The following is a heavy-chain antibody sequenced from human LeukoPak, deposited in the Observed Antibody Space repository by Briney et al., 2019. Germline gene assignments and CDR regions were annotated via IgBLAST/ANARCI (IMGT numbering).Heavy chain of an antibody. CDR2: MNPNSGNT. Sequence: ASVKVSCKASGYTFTSYDINWVRQATGQGLEWMGWMNPNSGNTGYAQKFQGRVTITRNTSISTAYMELSSLRSEDTAVYYCAKDQAYCSGGSCYSSFDYWGQGTLVTVS. CDR3: AKDQAYCSGGSCYSSFDY. J-gene: IGHJ4*02. V-gene: IGHV1-8*03. D-gene: IGHD2-15*01. CDR1: GYTFTSYD.